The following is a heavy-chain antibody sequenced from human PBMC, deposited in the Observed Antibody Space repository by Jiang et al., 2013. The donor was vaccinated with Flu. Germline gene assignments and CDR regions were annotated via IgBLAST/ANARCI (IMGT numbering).Heavy chain of an antibody. CDR1: GGSITSNNYY. CDR2: MYYSGSTS. Sequence: GSGLVKPSETLSLTCTVSGGSITSNNYYWGWIRQPPGKGLEWIGSMYYSGSTSYYTPSLKSRVTISIDTSNNQFSLKLSSVTAADTAVYYCARHFNDYSGVGHFDLWGRGTLVTVSS. D-gene: IGHD4-23*01. J-gene: IGHJ2*01. V-gene: IGHV4-39*01. CDR3: ARHFNDYSGVGHFDL.